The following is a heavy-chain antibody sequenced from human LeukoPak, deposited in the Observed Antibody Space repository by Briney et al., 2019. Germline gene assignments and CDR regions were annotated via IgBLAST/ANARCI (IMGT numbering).Heavy chain of an antibody. CDR2: IYYTGTT. J-gene: IGHJ3*02. CDR3: ARGGRTRAFDI. V-gene: IGHV4-59*12. Sequence: PSETLSLTCTVSGGSIRSYYWSWIRQPPGKGLEWTGYIYYTGTTNYNPSLKSRVTISVDTSKNQFSLKLSSVTAADTAVYYCARGGRTRAFDIWGQGTMVTVSS. CDR1: GGSIRSYY. D-gene: IGHD1-26*01.